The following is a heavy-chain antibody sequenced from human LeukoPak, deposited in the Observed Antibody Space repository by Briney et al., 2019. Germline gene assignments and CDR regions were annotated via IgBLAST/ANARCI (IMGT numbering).Heavy chain of an antibody. CDR3: ARTTVVSMASWFDP. D-gene: IGHD4-23*01. V-gene: IGHV1-18*01. CDR1: GYTFSSSG. CDR2: ISAYNGNT. Sequence: GASVKASCKASGYTFSSSGISWVRQAPGQGLEWMGWISAYNGNTSYAQKFQGRVTMTTDTSTSTAHMEVRSLRSDDTAVYYCARTTVVSMASWFDPWGQGTLVTVSS. J-gene: IGHJ5*02.